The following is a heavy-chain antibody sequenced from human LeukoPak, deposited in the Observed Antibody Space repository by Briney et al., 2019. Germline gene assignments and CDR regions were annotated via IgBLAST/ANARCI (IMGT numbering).Heavy chain of an antibody. CDR1: GLIRIDSA. CDR3: AKGGNSAPLDY. V-gene: IGHV3-23*01. D-gene: IGHD1-7*01. J-gene: IGHJ4*02. Sequence: PGGSLRLSCTASGLIRIDSAMTWVRQAPGKELEWVSAISSSGGDTIYTDSVKGRFTISRDNSKNTLYLQMNSLRAEDTAIYYCAKGGNSAPLDYWGQGTLVTVSS. CDR2: ISSSGGDT.